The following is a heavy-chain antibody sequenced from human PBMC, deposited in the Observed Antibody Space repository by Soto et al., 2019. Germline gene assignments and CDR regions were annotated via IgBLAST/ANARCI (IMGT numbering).Heavy chain of an antibody. CDR2: FDPEDGET. D-gene: IGHD3-10*01. J-gene: IGHJ4*02. V-gene: IGHV1-24*01. CDR3: ATLWSKRGGFDY. Sequence: ASVKVSCKVCGYTLTELSMHWVRQAPGKGLEWMGGFDPEDGETIYAQKFQGRVTMTEDTSTDTAYMELSSLRSEDTAVYYCATLWSKRGGFDYWGQGTLVTVSS. CDR1: GYTLTELS.